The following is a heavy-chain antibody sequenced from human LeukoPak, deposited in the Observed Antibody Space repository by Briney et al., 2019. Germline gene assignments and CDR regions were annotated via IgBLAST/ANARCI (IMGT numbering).Heavy chain of an antibody. V-gene: IGHV1-18*01. Sequence: ASVKVSCKASGYTFTSYGISWVRQAPGQGLAWMGWISAYNGNTNYAQKLQGRVTMTTDTSTSTAYMELRSLRSDDTAVYYCARAGGYCSGGSCYPHWFDPWGQGTLVTVSS. CDR1: GYTFTSYG. D-gene: IGHD2-15*01. CDR3: ARAGGYCSGGSCYPHWFDP. J-gene: IGHJ5*02. CDR2: ISAYNGNT.